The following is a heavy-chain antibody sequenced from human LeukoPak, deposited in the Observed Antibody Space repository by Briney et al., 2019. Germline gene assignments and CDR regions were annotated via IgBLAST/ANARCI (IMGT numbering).Heavy chain of an antibody. CDR2: IIPILGIA. Sequence: GASAKVSCKASGGTFSSYAISWVRQAPGQGLEWMGRIIPILGIANYAQKFQGRVTITADKSTSTAYMELSSLRSEVTAVYYCAREGGGVDTAMVDYWGQGTLVTVSS. J-gene: IGHJ4*02. CDR3: AREGGGVDTAMVDY. CDR1: GGTFSSYA. V-gene: IGHV1-69*04. D-gene: IGHD5-18*01.